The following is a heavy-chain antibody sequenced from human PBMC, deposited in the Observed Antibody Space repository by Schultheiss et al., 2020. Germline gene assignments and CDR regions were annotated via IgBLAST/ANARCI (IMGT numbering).Heavy chain of an antibody. CDR2: MNPNSGNT. Sequence: ASVKVSCKASGYTFTSYDINWVRQATGQGLEWMGWMNPNSGNTGYAQKFQGRVTMTRNTSISTAYMELSSLRSEDTAVYYCARGAADHYGMDVWGQGTTVNVSS. J-gene: IGHJ6*02. CDR1: GYTFTSYD. V-gene: IGHV1-8*01. CDR3: ARGAADHYGMDV. D-gene: IGHD6-13*01.